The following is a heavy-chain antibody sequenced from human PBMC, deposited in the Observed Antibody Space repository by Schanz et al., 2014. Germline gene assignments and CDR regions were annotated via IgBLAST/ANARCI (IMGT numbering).Heavy chain of an antibody. CDR1: GGSISSGGYS. Sequence: QVQLQESGPGLVKPSQTLSLTCAVSGGSISSGGYSWSWIRQPPGKGLEWIGYIFFRGGTYYNPSLKSRVTISIDTSKNQFSLRLTSVTAADTAVYYCYGMDVWGQGTTVTVSS. CDR2: IFFRGGT. V-gene: IGHV4-30-4*07. CDR3: YGMDV. J-gene: IGHJ6*02.